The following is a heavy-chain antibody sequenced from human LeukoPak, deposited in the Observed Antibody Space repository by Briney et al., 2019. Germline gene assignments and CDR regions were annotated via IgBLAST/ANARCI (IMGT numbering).Heavy chain of an antibody. CDR1: GFTFSSYA. CDR3: AKGTVTTRGYFDY. Sequence: GGSLRLSCAASGFTFSSYAMIWVRQAPGKGLKWVSAISGSGGSTYYADSVKGRFTISRDNSKNTLYLQMNSLRAEDTAVYYCAKGTVTTRGYFDYWGQGTLVTVSS. V-gene: IGHV3-23*01. CDR2: ISGSGGST. J-gene: IGHJ4*02. D-gene: IGHD4-17*01.